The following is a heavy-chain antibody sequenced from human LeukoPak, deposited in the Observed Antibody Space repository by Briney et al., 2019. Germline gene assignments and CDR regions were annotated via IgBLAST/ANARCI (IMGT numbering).Heavy chain of an antibody. V-gene: IGHV4-34*01. CDR3: ARRDITIFGVVIISGASSFDY. CDR1: GGSFSGYY. CDR2: INHSGST. Sequence: LETLSLTCAVYGGSFSGYYWSWIRQPPGKGLEWIGEINHSGSTNYNPSLKSRVTISVDTSKNQFSLKLSSVTAADTAVYYCARRDITIFGVVIISGASSFDYWGQGTLVTVSS. D-gene: IGHD3-3*01. J-gene: IGHJ4*02.